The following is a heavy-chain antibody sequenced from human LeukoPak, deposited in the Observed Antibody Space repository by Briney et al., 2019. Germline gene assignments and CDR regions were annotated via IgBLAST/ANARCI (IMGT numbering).Heavy chain of an antibody. J-gene: IGHJ4*02. CDR1: GFTFSSYA. CDR3: ARDYYYDSSGYYGLGY. D-gene: IGHD3-22*01. CDR2: ISGSGGST. V-gene: IGHV3-23*01. Sequence: GGSLRLSCAASGFTFSSYAVSWVRQAPGKGLEWVSAISGSGGSTYYADSVKGRFTISRDNAKNSLYLQMNSLRAEDTAVYYCARDYYYDSSGYYGLGYWGQGTLVTVSS.